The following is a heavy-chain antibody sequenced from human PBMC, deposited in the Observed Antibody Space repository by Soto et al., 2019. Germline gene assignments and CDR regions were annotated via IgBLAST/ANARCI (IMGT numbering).Heavy chain of an antibody. CDR3: ARDLYSGADY. CDR2: ISSDGIST. CDR1: GLTFSNSW. J-gene: IGHJ4*02. Sequence: GSLRLSCAASGLTFSNSWMHWVRQAPGKGPEWVSRISSDGISTGYADSVEGRFTISRDNARNTLYLQMNSLRADDTAVYYCARDLYSGADYWGQGTQVTVSS. D-gene: IGHD5-12*01. V-gene: IGHV3-74*01.